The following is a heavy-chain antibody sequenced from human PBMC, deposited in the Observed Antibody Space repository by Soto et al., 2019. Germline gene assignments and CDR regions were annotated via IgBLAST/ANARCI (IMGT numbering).Heavy chain of an antibody. CDR2: VTSDGSST. J-gene: IGHJ4*02. D-gene: IGHD1-1*01. CDR3: VRDNWNSY. V-gene: IGHV3-74*01. CDR1: GFTFRNYR. Sequence: GGSLRLSCAASGFTFRNYRMHWVRQAPGKGLVWVSRVTSDGSSTNYADSVKGRFTISRDNAKNTLYLQMNSLRAEDTAVYYCVRDNWNSYWGQGTLVTVSS.